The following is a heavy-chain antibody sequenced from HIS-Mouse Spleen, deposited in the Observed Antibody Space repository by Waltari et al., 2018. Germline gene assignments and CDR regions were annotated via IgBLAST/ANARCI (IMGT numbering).Heavy chain of an antibody. J-gene: IGHJ4*02. CDR2: IYYSGST. CDR3: ARDTDFWSGYYDY. V-gene: IGHV4-39*07. Sequence: QLQLQESGPGLVKPSETLSLTCTVSGGSISSSSYYWGWIRQPPGQGLEWIGSIYYSGSTYYNPSLKSRVTISVDTSKNQFSLKLSSVTAADTAVYYCARDTDFWSGYYDYWGQGTLVTVSS. CDR1: GGSISSSSYY. D-gene: IGHD3-3*01.